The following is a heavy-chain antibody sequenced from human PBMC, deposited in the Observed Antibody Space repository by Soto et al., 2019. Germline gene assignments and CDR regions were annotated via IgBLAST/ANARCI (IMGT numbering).Heavy chain of an antibody. CDR2: ISGSGGST. CDR3: AKDQYSSGWYGY. V-gene: IGHV3-23*01. J-gene: IGHJ4*02. D-gene: IGHD6-19*01. Sequence: EVQLLESGGGLVQPGGSLRLSCAASGFTFSSYAMSWVRQAPGKGLEWVSAISGSGGSTYYADSVKGRFTISRDNSKNTLHPQMNSLRAEDTAVYYCAKDQYSSGWYGYWGQGTLVTVSS. CDR1: GFTFSSYA.